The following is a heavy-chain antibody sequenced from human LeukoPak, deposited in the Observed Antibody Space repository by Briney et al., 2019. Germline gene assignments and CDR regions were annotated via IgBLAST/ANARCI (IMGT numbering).Heavy chain of an antibody. CDR1: GFTFNTYQ. D-gene: IGHD3-3*01. Sequence: GALRLSCAASGFTFNTYQMTWVRQAPGKGLEWVSAISGSGGSTYYADSVEGRFTISRDNSKNTLYLQMNSLRAEDTAVYYCAKDRYYDFWSGYFVDYWGQGTLVTVSS. V-gene: IGHV3-23*01. CDR2: ISGSGGST. J-gene: IGHJ4*02. CDR3: AKDRYYDFWSGYFVDY.